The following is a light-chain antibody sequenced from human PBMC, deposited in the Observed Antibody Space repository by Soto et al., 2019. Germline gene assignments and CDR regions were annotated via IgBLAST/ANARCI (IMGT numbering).Light chain of an antibody. CDR2: DVS. CDR1: SSDVGGYDY. J-gene: IGLJ1*01. Sequence: QSVLTQPASVSGSPGQTITISCTGTSSDVGGYDYVSWHQQHPGKAPKLMIYDVSKRPSGVSNRFSGSKSGNTASLTISGLQAEDEADYHCSSKRGSTGVFGTGTKVTV. CDR3: SSKRGSTGV. V-gene: IGLV2-14*01.